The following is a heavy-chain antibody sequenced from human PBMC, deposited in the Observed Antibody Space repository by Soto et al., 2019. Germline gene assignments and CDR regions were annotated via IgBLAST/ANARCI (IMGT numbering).Heavy chain of an antibody. CDR3: AKEGCGGDCYHYYYYGMDV. J-gene: IGHJ6*02. Sequence: PGGSLRLSCAASGFTFSSYGMHWVRQAPGKGLEWVAVISYDGSNKYYADSVKGRFTISRDNSKNTLYLQMNSLRAEDTAVYYCAKEGCGGDCYHYYYYGMDVWGQGTTVTVSS. V-gene: IGHV3-30*18. D-gene: IGHD2-21*02. CDR1: GFTFSSYG. CDR2: ISYDGSNK.